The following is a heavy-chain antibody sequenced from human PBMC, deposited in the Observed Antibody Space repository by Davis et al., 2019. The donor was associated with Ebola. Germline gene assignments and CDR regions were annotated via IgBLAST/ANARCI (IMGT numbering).Heavy chain of an antibody. J-gene: IGHJ4*02. D-gene: IGHD4-17*01. CDR1: GFTFDNYG. V-gene: IGHV3-30*18. CDR2: ISHDGRNI. Sequence: GESLKISCVASGFTFDNYGMNWVRQAPGKGPEWIAFISHDGRNIPYAGSVWGRFTISRDNSKNTLYLQMSSLRAEDTAVYYCVKAQATVTIILAHWGQGTLVTVSS. CDR3: VKAQATVTIILAH.